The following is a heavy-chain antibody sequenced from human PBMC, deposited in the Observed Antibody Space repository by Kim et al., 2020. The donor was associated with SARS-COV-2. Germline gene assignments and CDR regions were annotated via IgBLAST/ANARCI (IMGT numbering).Heavy chain of an antibody. D-gene: IGHD3-16*01. Sequence: ASVKVSCKASGYTFMNYGISWVRQAPGQGLEWMGWISAYNGDRDYAQKVQGFFTANITSDRKSTRLNSSHLKLSRMPSSACTKNLPSYSLGYVMDVWGQG. CDR3: TKNLPSYSLGYVMDV. CDR1: GYTFMNYG. V-gene: IGHV1-18*04. CDR2: ISAYNGDR. J-gene: IGHJ6*02.